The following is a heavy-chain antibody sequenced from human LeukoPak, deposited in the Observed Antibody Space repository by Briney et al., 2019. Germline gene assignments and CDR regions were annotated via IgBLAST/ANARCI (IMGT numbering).Heavy chain of an antibody. CDR3: ARGGSHFEY. J-gene: IGHJ4*02. Sequence: GESLKISCTGSGESFTDYWIGWVRQMPGKGLEWMGIIYPGDSDTRYSPSFQGHVTISADKSISTAYLQRTSLKASDSAIYYCARGGSHFEYWGQGTLVTVSS. CDR2: IYPGDSDT. CDR1: GESFTDYW. D-gene: IGHD3-16*01. V-gene: IGHV5-51*01.